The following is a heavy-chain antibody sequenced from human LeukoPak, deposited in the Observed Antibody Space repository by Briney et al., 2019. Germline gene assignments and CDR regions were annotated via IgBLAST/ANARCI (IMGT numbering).Heavy chain of an antibody. D-gene: IGHD2-2*01. V-gene: IGHV3-30*02. Sequence: PGGSLRLSCAASGFTFSSYGMHWVRQAPGKGLEWVAFIRYDGSNKYYADSVKGRFTISRDNSKNTLYLQMNSLRAEDTAVYYCAKDPSYQLLNEGGYWGQGTLVTVSS. CDR2: IRYDGSNK. CDR3: AKDPSYQLLNEGGY. J-gene: IGHJ4*02. CDR1: GFTFSSYG.